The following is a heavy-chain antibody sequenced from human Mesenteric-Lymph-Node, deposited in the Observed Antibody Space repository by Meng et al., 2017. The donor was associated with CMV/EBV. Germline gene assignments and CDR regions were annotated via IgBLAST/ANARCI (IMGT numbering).Heavy chain of an antibody. V-gene: IGHV4-38-2*02. CDR2: IYHSGST. CDR3: ARLSDSSWYYFDF. CDR1: GYSISSGYY. Sequence: SETLSLTCTVSGYSISSGYYWGWIRQPPGKGLEWIGSIYHSGSTYYNPSLKSRVTISVDTSKNQFSLKLSSVTAADTAIYYCARLSDSSWYYFDFWGQGTLVTVSS. D-gene: IGHD6-13*01. J-gene: IGHJ4*02.